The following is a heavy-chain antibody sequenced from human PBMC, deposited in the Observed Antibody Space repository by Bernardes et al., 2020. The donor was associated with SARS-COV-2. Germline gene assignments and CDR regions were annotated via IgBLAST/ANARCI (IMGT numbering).Heavy chain of an antibody. D-gene: IGHD1-26*01. CDR1: GFMFSSYA. Sequence: GGSLRLSCAASGFMFSSYAMYWVRQAPGKGLEWVSAISGSGSNTYYADSVKGRFTISRDNSKNTLYLQMNSLRAGDTGIYYCAKGEAVGVTYGTFHNWGQGTLVTVSS. CDR2: ISGSGSNT. V-gene: IGHV3-23*01. CDR3: AKGEAVGVTYGTFHN. J-gene: IGHJ4*02.